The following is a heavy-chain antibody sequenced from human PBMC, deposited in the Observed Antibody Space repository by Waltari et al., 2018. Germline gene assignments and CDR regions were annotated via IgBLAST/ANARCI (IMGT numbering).Heavy chain of an antibody. CDR2: ISYDGSNK. Sequence: QGQLVESGGGVVQPGRSLRLSCAASGFTFISYTMHWVRQAPGKVLEWVAVISYDGSNKYHADSVKGRFTISRDNSKNTLYLQMNSLRTEDTAVYYCARDGEMYCSSTSCYYFDHWGQGTLVTVSS. J-gene: IGHJ4*02. D-gene: IGHD2-2*01. CDR1: GFTFISYT. V-gene: IGHV3-30*04. CDR3: ARDGEMYCSSTSCYYFDH.